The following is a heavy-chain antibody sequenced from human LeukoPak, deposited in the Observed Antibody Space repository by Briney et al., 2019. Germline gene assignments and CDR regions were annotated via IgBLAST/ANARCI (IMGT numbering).Heavy chain of an antibody. CDR3: AKDLFLWFGEFSSY. CDR2: INPSGATT. J-gene: IGHJ4*02. CDR1: AFSFSTSG. V-gene: IGHV3-23*01. D-gene: IGHD3-10*01. Sequence: HPGGSLRLSCAASAFSFSTSGMTWVRQAPGKGLEWVSSINPSGATTYYADSVKGRFTISRDNFKNTLYLQMNSLRAEDTAVYYCAKDLFLWFGEFSSYWGQGTRVTVSS.